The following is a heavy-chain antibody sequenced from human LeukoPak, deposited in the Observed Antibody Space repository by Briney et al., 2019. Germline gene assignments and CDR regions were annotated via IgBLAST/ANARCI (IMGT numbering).Heavy chain of an antibody. CDR1: GGTFSSYA. D-gene: IGHD2-2*03. CDR3: ARGVGYYYFDY. Sequence: GASVKVSCKASGGTFSSYAISWLRQAPGQGLEWMGRIIPILGIANYAQKFQGRVTITADKSTSAAYMELSSLRSEDTAVYYCARGVGYYYFDYWGQGTLVTVSS. CDR2: IIPILGIA. V-gene: IGHV1-69*04. J-gene: IGHJ4*02.